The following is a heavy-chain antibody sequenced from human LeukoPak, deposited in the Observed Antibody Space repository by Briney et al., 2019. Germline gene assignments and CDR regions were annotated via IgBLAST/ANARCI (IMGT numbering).Heavy chain of an antibody. Sequence: SETLSLTCTVSGGSISSGDYYWSWIRQPPGKGLEWIGYIYYSGSTYYNPSLKSRVTISVDTSKNQFSLKLSSVTAADTPVYYCARVSPHYYDSSGYGFDYWGQGTLVTVSS. CDR3: ARVSPHYYDSSGYGFDY. J-gene: IGHJ4*02. V-gene: IGHV4-30-4*01. D-gene: IGHD3-22*01. CDR2: IYYSGST. CDR1: GGSISSGDYY.